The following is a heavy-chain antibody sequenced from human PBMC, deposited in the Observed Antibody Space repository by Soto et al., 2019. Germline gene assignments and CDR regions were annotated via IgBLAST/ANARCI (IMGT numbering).Heavy chain of an antibody. CDR3: ARVASSSWPTYFDY. CDR2: INSDGSST. J-gene: IGHJ4*02. D-gene: IGHD6-13*01. V-gene: IGHV3-74*01. CDR1: GFPFSSYW. Sequence: SLRLSCAASGFPFSSYWIHWVRQAPGKGLVWVSRINSDGSSTSYADSVKGRFTISRDNAKNTLYLQMNSLRAEDTAVYYCARVASSSWPTYFDYWGQGTLVTVSS.